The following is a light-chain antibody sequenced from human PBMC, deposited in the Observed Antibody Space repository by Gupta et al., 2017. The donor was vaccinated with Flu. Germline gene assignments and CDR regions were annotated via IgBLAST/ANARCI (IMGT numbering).Light chain of an antibody. CDR2: GAT. J-gene: IGKJ1*01. V-gene: IGKV1-39*01. CDR1: QSIRRD. CDR3: GQSRFTTWT. Sequence: PSSLPASVGDTVTIACRARQSIRRDLNWSQQKAWRVPKILIYGATTMEPGVPSRCRGSRSGSDFTPTIAMLQREDIAAYYCGQSRFTTWTFGLGTKVEV.